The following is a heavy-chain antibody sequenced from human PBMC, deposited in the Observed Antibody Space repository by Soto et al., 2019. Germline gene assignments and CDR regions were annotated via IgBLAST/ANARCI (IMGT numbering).Heavy chain of an antibody. CDR2: IWYDGSNK. CDR3: AIYSSGSVYRDY. Sequence: GGSRRLSCAASGFTFSSYGMHRVRQAPGKGLEWVAVIWYDGSNKYYADSVKGRFTIPRDNSKNTLYLQMNSLRAEDTAVYYCAIYSSGSVYRDYWGQGTLVTVSS. CDR1: GFTFSSYG. D-gene: IGHD6-19*01. J-gene: IGHJ4*02. V-gene: IGHV3-33*01.